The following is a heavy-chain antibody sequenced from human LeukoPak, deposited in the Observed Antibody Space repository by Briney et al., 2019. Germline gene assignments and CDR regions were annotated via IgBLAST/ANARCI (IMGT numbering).Heavy chain of an antibody. Sequence: SETLSLTCTVSGGSISGSSYYWGWIRQPPGTGLEWIGSIYYGGTTYYNPSLKSRVTISVDTSKNQFSLNLSSVTATDTAVYYCARHDGRGGATMGALDYWGRGTLVTVSS. D-gene: IGHD4/OR15-4a*01. CDR2: IYYGGTT. CDR3: ARHDGRGGATMGALDY. V-gene: IGHV4-39*01. J-gene: IGHJ4*02. CDR1: GGSISGSSYY.